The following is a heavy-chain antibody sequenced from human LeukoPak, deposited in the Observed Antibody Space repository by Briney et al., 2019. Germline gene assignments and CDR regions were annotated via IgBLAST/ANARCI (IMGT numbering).Heavy chain of an antibody. J-gene: IGHJ4*02. CDR2: TILIFDTA. CDR3: ARERHDYGDFDY. Sequence: ASVKVSCKASGGTFSSYAISWVRQAPGQGLEWMGGTILIFDTANYAQKFKGRLTITADKSTSTAYMELSSLRSEDTAVYYCARERHDYGDFDYWGQGTLVTVSS. V-gene: IGHV1-69*06. CDR1: GGTFSSYA. D-gene: IGHD4-17*01.